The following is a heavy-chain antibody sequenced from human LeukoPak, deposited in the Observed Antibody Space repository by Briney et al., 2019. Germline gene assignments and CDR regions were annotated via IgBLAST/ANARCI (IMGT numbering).Heavy chain of an antibody. D-gene: IGHD6-13*01. V-gene: IGHV4-39*01. J-gene: IGHJ4*02. CDR2: IYYSGRT. CDR1: GGSISSSSYF. Sequence: PSEALSLTCTVSGGSISSSSYFWGWIRQAPGKGLEWIGSIYYSGRTYYNPSLKSPVTISVDTSKNQFSLKLSSVTAADTAVYYCARIEAAWRDFDYWGQGTLVTVFS. CDR3: ARIEAAWRDFDY.